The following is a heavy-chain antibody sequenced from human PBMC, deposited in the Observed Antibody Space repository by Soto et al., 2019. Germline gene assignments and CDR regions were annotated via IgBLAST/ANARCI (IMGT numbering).Heavy chain of an antibody. D-gene: IGHD5-18*01. CDR1: GGSISSGDYY. Sequence: PSETLSLTCTVSGGSISSGDYYWSWIRQPPGKGLEWIGYIDYSGSTYYNPSLKSRVTISIHTSKNQFSLKLSSMTAADTAVYYCDRELKGYRYGHGDVYWGQGTLVTVYS. CDR3: DRELKGYRYGHGDVY. V-gene: IGHV4-30-4*01. J-gene: IGHJ4*02. CDR2: IDYSGST.